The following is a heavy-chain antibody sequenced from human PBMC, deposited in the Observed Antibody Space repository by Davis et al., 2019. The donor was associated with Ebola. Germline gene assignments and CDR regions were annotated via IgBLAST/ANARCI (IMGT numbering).Heavy chain of an antibody. CDR3: ARDSAYYYGMDV. CDR1: GGTFSSCA. Sequence: AASVKVSCKASGGTFSSCAISWVRQAPGQGLEWMGGIIPIFGTANYAQNFQGRVTITADESTSTAYMELSSLRSEDTAVYYCARDSAYYYGMDVWGQGTTVTVSS. D-gene: IGHD3-10*01. V-gene: IGHV1-69*13. J-gene: IGHJ6*02. CDR2: IIPIFGTA.